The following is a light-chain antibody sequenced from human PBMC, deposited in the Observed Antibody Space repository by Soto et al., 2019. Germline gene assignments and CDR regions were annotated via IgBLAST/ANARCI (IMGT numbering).Light chain of an antibody. CDR2: EIN. V-gene: IGLV2-8*01. CDR1: SSGVGAYDY. Sequence: QSALTQPPSASGSPGQSVTISCTGTSSGVGAYDYVSWYQQHPGKAPKLMIYEINKRPSGVPDRFSGSKSGNTASLTVSGLQAEDEADYYCSSFAGSNNFPYVFGTGTKLTVL. CDR3: SSFAGSNNFPYV. J-gene: IGLJ1*01.